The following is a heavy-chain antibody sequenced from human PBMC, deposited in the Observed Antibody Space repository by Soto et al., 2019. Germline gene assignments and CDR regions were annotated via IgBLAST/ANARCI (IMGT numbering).Heavy chain of an antibody. CDR2: IVVGSGNT. Sequence: ASVKVSCKASGFTFTSSAVQWVRQARGQRLEWIGWIVVGSGNTNYAQKFQERVTITRDMSTSTAYMGLSSLRSEDTAVYYCAADNKEQDGGITGRVRYYDYGMDVWG. CDR1: GFTFTSSA. D-gene: IGHD1-20*01. CDR3: AADNKEQDGGITGRVRYYDYGMDV. J-gene: IGHJ6*02. V-gene: IGHV1-58*01.